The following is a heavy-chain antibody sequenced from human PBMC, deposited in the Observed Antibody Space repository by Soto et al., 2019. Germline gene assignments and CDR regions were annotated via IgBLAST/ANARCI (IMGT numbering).Heavy chain of an antibody. J-gene: IGHJ5*02. CDR2: ISYDGRNK. CDR3: ARETHRGDYGPLDL. CDR1: GFSFSKYA. Sequence: QVLLVESGGGVVQPGRSLQLSCTASGFSFSKYAMHWVRQAPGKGLEWVAVISYDGRNKDDADSVKGRFTISRDNSKSTLFLQMNSLGPADTAIYYWARETHRGDYGPLDLWGQGTLVTVS. D-gene: IGHD4-17*01. V-gene: IGHV3-30*04.